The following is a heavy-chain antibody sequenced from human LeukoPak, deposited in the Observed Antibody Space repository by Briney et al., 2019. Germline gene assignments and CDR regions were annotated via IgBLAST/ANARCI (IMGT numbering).Heavy chain of an antibody. CDR1: GDSISRSDFY. V-gene: IGHV4-39*07. Sequence: SETLSLTCSASGDSISRSDFYWGWIRQPPGKGLEWLGNIYYSGSTYYNPSLKSRVSISVDTSKNQFSLKVWSVTAADTGVYYCARCSSSWLEARSQGWFDPWGQGTVVIVSS. D-gene: IGHD2-2*01. CDR3: ARCSSSWLEARSQGWFDP. CDR2: IYYSGST. J-gene: IGHJ5*02.